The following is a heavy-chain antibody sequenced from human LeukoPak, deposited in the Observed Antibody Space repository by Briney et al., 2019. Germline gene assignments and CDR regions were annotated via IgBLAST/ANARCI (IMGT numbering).Heavy chain of an antibody. CDR2: ISGSGGST. J-gene: IGHJ3*02. CDR3: AKFSRVAFDI. CDR1: GFTFSSYA. V-gene: IGHV3-23*01. Sequence: GGSLRLSCAASGFTFSSYAMSWVRQAPGKGLEWVSVISGSGGSTYYADSVKGRFTISRDNSKNTLYLQMNSLRDEDTATYYCAKFSRVAFDIWGQGTMVTVSS.